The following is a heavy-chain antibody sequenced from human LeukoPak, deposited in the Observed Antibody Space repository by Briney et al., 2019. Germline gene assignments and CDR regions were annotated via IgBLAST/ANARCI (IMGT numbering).Heavy chain of an antibody. CDR3: ARRPHSGWYDY. J-gene: IGHJ4*02. CDR1: GGSFSGYY. CDR2: INHSGST. D-gene: IGHD6-19*01. V-gene: IGHV4-34*01. Sequence: QTSETLSLTCAVYGGSFSGYYWSWIRQPPGKGLEWIGEINHSGSTNYNPSLKSRVTISVDTSKNQFSLKLSSVTAADTAVYYCARRPHSGWYDYWGQGTLVTVSS.